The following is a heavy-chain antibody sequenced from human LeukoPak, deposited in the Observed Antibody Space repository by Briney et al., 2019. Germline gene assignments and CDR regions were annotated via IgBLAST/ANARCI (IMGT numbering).Heavy chain of an antibody. J-gene: IGHJ4*02. V-gene: IGHV4-59*01. CDR1: GGSISGYY. CDR2: IYSSGGT. CDR3: ARDFCSGGSCYSYFHY. D-gene: IGHD2-15*01. Sequence: SETLSLTCSVSGGSISGYYWSWIRQPPGKGLEWIGYIYSSGGTNYNPSLRSRVTISLDTSKNQFSLRLSSVTAADTAVYYCARDFCSGGSCYSYFHYWGQGTLVTVSS.